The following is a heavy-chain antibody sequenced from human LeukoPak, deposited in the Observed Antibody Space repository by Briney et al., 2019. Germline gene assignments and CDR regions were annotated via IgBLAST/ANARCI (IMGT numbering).Heavy chain of an antibody. CDR1: GFTFSSYW. CDR3: AKDRTIFTPKYYFDY. Sequence: GSLRLSCAASGFTFSSYWMSWVRQAPGKGLEWVAVISYDGSNKYYADSVKGRFTISRDNSKNTLYLQMNSLRAEDTAVYYCAKDRTIFTPKYYFDYWGQGTLVTVSS. V-gene: IGHV3-30*18. D-gene: IGHD3-3*01. J-gene: IGHJ4*02. CDR2: ISYDGSNK.